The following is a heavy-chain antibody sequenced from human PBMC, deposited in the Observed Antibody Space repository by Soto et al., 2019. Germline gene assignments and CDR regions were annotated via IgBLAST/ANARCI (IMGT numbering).Heavy chain of an antibody. J-gene: IGHJ4*02. CDR3: DKDRRAGGNSAFYFDF. D-gene: IGHD1-1*01. V-gene: IGHV3-23*01. CDR1: GFKFSNYA. CDR2: ISATGGGT. Sequence: PGGSLRLSCAASGFKFSNYAMSWVRQAPGKGLEWVSLISATGGGTYYADSVKGRFTISRDNSHNTLYLQVHSLTAEDTAVYYCDKDRRAGGNSAFYFDFWGQGAQVTVSS.